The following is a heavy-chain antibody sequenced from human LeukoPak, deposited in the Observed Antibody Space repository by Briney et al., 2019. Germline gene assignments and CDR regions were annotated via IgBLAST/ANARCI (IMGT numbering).Heavy chain of an antibody. D-gene: IGHD6-13*01. Sequence: SETLSLTCTVSGGSISSYYWSWIRQPAGKGLEWIGRIYTSGSTNYNPSLKSRVTISVDTSKNQVSLNLSSVTAADTAVYYCARHEGSNWTRSNWFDPWGQGTLVTVSS. CDR1: GGSISSYY. CDR2: IYTSGST. V-gene: IGHV4-4*07. J-gene: IGHJ5*02. CDR3: ARHEGSNWTRSNWFDP.